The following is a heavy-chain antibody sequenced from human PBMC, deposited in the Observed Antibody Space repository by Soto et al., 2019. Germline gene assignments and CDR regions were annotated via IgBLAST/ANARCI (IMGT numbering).Heavy chain of an antibody. V-gene: IGHV1-69*01. CDR3: AEGGGGYDS. J-gene: IGHJ4*02. D-gene: IGHD3-22*01. CDR1: GVSFSSSA. Sequence: QVQLVQSGAEVKKPGSSVKVSCKASGVSFSSSAINWVRHAPGQGLEWMGGIIPIFGTPNYAHKFLGRVTITADESTSTAYMELRSLRSEDTAVYDCAEGGGGYDSWGPGTLVTVSS. CDR2: IIPIFGTP.